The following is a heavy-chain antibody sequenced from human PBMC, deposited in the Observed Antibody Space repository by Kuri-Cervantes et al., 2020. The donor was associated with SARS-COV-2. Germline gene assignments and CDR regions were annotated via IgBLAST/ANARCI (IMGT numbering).Heavy chain of an antibody. CDR2: ISAYNGNT. V-gene: IGHV1-18*01. CDR1: GYTLTELS. Sequence: ASVKVSCKVSGYTLTELSMHWVRQAPGKGLEWMGWISAYNGNTNYAQKLQGRVTMTTDTSTSTAYMELRSLRSDDTAVYYCARTSYYDFWSGYCPLGVWGKGTTVTVSS. D-gene: IGHD3-3*01. J-gene: IGHJ6*04. CDR3: ARTSYYDFWSGYCPLGV.